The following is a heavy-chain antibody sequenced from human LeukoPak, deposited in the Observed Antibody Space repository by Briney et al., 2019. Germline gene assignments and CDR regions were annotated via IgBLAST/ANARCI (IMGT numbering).Heavy chain of an antibody. V-gene: IGHV3-23*01. D-gene: IGHD6-19*01. J-gene: IGHJ4*02. CDR3: EKPLSGWYSFDY. CDR2: ISGSDART. Sequence: GGSLRLSCAASGLTFSSNAMSWGRQAPGKGLEWVSAISGSDARTYYADSVKGRFTISRDNSKNTLYLQMSSLRAEDTAVYYCEKPLSGWYSFDYWGQGTLVTVSS. CDR1: GLTFSSNA.